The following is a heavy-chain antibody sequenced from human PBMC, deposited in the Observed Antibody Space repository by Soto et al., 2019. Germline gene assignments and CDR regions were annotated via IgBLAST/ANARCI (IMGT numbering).Heavy chain of an antibody. V-gene: IGHV1-18*01. CDR3: ARDLSWRVFSYYYYGMDV. CDR1: GYTFTSYG. D-gene: IGHD3-3*01. CDR2: ISAYNGNT. Sequence: QVQLVQSGAEVKKPGASVKVSCKASGYTFTSYGISWVRQAPGQGLEWMGWISAYNGNTNYAQKLQGRVTMTTDTSTSTAYMELRRLRSDDTAVYYCARDLSWRVFSYYYYGMDVWGQGTTVTVSS. J-gene: IGHJ6*02.